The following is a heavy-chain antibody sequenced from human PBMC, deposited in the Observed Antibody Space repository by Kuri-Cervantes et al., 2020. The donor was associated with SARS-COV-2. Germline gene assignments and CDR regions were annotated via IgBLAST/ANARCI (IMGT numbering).Heavy chain of an antibody. J-gene: IGHJ4*02. CDR2: ISWNSGSK. V-gene: IGHV3-9*01. CDR3: AKDLVTIFGVVITGTFDY. Sequence: SLKISCAASGFTFDDYAMHWVRQAPGKGLEWVSVISWNSGSKDYAGSVKGRFTISRDNAKNTLYLQMNSLRAEDTAVYYCAKDLVTIFGVVITGTFDYWGQGTLVTVFS. CDR1: GFTFDDYA. D-gene: IGHD3-3*01.